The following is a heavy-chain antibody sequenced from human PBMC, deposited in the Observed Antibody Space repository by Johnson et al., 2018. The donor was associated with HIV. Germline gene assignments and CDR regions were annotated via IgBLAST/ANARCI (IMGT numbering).Heavy chain of an antibody. J-gene: IGHJ3*02. CDR1: GFTFEHYG. Sequence: MQLVESGGGVVRPGASLRLSCAASGFTFEHYGMSWVRQVPGKGLEWVSDITWNGGSTGYADSVKGRFTISRDNSKNTMYLQMNSLRAEDTALYYCAKDKGPDDGSSTWYAFDIWGQGTMVTVSS. CDR3: AKDKGPDDGSSTWYAFDI. V-gene: IGHV3-20*04. CDR2: ITWNGGST. D-gene: IGHD6-6*01.